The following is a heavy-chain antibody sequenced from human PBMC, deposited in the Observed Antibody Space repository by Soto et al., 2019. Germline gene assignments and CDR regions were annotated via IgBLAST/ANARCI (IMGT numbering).Heavy chain of an antibody. J-gene: IGHJ6*02. V-gene: IGHV1-46*01. CDR3: AREIVAGLNYYYYGMDV. Sequence: ASVKVSCKASGYTFTSYYMHWVRQAPGQGLEWMGIINPSGGSTSYAQKFQGRVTMTRDTSTSTVYMELSSLRSEDTAVYYCAREIVAGLNYYYYGMDVWGQGTRVTVSS. CDR2: INPSGGST. D-gene: IGHD6-19*01. CDR1: GYTFTSYY.